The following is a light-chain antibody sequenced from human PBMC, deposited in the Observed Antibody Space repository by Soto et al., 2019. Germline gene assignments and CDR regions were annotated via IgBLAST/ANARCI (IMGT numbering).Light chain of an antibody. Sequence: DIQMTQYPYSFSSSVLDRVTITCRASQGISSWLAWYQQKPGKAPKLLIYTASSLQSGVPSRFSGSGYGTDFTLTISSLQPEDFATYYCQQADSFPLTFGGGTKVDIK. J-gene: IGKJ4*01. CDR2: TAS. CDR1: QGISSW. V-gene: IGKV1-12*01. CDR3: QQADSFPLT.